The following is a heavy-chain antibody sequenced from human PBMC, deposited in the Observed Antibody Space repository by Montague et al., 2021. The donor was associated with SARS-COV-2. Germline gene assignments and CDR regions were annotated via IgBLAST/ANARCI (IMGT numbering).Heavy chain of an antibody. D-gene: IGHD1-26*01. CDR2: IYHSGST. CDR1: GGSFSGYY. V-gene: IGHV4-34*01. J-gene: IGHJ4*02. Sequence: SETLSLTCAVYGGSFSGYYWSWIRQPPGKGLEWIGEIYHSGSTNYNPSPKSRVTISVDTSKNQFSLRLSSVTAADTAVYYCAREPQVGAMDYWGQGTLVTVSS. CDR3: AREPQVGAMDY.